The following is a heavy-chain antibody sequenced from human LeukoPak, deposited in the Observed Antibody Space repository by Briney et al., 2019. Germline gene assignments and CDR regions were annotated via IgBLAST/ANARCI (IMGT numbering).Heavy chain of an antibody. D-gene: IGHD4-17*01. CDR3: ARDSYGDANFDS. CDR1: GFIVNTNY. Sequence: GGSLRLSCAASGFIVNTNYMTWVRQAPGGGLEWVSFIYADGTTYYADSVKGRFTISRDISKNEVYLQMNSLRPEDTAVYYCARDSYGDANFDSWGQGTLVTVSS. V-gene: IGHV3-53*01. J-gene: IGHJ4*02. CDR2: IYADGTT.